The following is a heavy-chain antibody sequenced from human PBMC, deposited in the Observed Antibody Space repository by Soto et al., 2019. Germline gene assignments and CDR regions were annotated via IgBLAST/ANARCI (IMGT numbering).Heavy chain of an antibody. Sequence: PSETLSLTCAVYGGSFSGYYWSWIRQPPGKGLEWIGEINHSGSTNYNPSLKSRVTISVDTSKNSLYLQMNSLRDEDTAVYYCARPEYSSSSYGMDVWGQGTTVTVSS. J-gene: IGHJ6*02. D-gene: IGHD6-6*01. CDR1: GGSFSGYY. CDR3: ARPEYSSSSYGMDV. V-gene: IGHV4-34*01. CDR2: INHSGST.